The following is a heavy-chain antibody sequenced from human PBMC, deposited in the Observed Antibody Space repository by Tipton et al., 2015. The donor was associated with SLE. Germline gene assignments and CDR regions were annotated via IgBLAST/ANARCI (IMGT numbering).Heavy chain of an antibody. CDR3: ARENYDSREGALDI. V-gene: IGHV1-69*06. Sequence: QLVQSGGGLVKPGGSLRLSCAASGFTFSSYAISWVRQAPGQGLEWMGGIIPIFGTANYAQKFQGRVTITADKSTSTAYMELSSQRSEDTAGYYCARENYDSREGALDIWGQGTMVTVSS. J-gene: IGHJ3*02. CDR2: IIPIFGTA. D-gene: IGHD3-22*01. CDR1: GFTFSSYA.